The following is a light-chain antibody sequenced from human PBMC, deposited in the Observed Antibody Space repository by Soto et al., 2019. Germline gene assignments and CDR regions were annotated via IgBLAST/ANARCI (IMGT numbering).Light chain of an antibody. CDR2: DAS. J-gene: IGKJ1*01. CDR3: QQYNSYSPWT. V-gene: IGKV1-5*01. CDR1: QSISLS. Sequence: DIRMTQSPSTLSAFVGDRVTTTCRASQSISLSLAWYQQKPGKAPDLLISDASNLERGVPSRFSGSGSGTELTLTISSLQPDDFATYYCQQYNSYSPWTFGQGTKVDIK.